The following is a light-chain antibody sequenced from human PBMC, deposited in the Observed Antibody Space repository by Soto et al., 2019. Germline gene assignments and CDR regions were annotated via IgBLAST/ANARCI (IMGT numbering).Light chain of an antibody. CDR1: QSVGSK. J-gene: IGKJ1*01. Sequence: EIVMPQSPPTLSVSPGERATISCRASQSVGSKLAWYQQRPGQAPRLLIYDASNRATGIPARFSGSGSGTEFTHTISSLQSEDFAVYYCQQYHDWPLTFGQGTKVDI. CDR2: DAS. V-gene: IGKV3D-15*01. CDR3: QQYHDWPLT.